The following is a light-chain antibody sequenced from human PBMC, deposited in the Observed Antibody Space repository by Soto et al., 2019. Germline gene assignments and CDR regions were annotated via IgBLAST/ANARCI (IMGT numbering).Light chain of an antibody. V-gene: IGKV3-20*01. J-gene: IGKJ2*01. Sequence: IVLTQSPGTLSLSPGERATLSCRASQTVRSNFLAWYQQKPGQAPRLLVHGASTRASGVPDRFSGSGSGTGSTLTISRLEPEDSAVYYCQQYGNSPMYTFGQGTKLEIK. CDR1: QTVRSNF. CDR3: QQYGNSPMYT. CDR2: GAS.